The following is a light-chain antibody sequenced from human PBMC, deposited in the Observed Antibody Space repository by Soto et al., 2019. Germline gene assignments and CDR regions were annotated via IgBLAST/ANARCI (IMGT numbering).Light chain of an antibody. Sequence: DIRMTQSPSSLSASVGDRITITCPVSQDINNFLNWYQQKPGKAPRLLIYDTSNVEGGVPSRFSGTGSGPDFTFTISRLQPEDIAADYCQQYENRPPTFGGGTKVEIK. CDR3: QQYENRPPT. CDR2: DTS. V-gene: IGKV1-33*01. J-gene: IGKJ4*01. CDR1: QDINNF.